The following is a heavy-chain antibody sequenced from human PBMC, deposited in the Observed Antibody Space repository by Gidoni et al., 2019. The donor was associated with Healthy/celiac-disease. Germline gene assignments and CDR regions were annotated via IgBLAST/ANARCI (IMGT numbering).Heavy chain of an antibody. CDR2: IKSKTDGGTT. CDR1: GFTFSNAW. D-gene: IGHD6-6*01. CDR3: TTDPAIWSSSPTIYYGMDV. Sequence: EVQLVESGGGLVKPGGSLRLSCAASGFTFSNAWMSWVRQAPGKGLEWVGRIKSKTDGGTTDYAAPVKGKFTISRDDSKNTLYLQMNSLKTEDTAVYYCTTDPAIWSSSPTIYYGMDVWGQGTTVTVSS. V-gene: IGHV3-15*01. J-gene: IGHJ6*02.